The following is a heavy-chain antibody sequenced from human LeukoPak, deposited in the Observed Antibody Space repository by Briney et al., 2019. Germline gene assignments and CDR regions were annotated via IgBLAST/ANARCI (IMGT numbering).Heavy chain of an antibody. J-gene: IGHJ4*02. Sequence: ASVEVSCKASGGTFSSYAISWVRQAPGQGLEWMGWIYSDSGDTNYAQKFQGWVTMTRDTSISTAYMELSRLTSDDTAVYYCARSAGSAFFDYWGQGTLVTVSS. V-gene: IGHV1-2*04. D-gene: IGHD2-15*01. CDR3: ARSAGSAFFDY. CDR2: IYSDSGDT. CDR1: GGTFSSYA.